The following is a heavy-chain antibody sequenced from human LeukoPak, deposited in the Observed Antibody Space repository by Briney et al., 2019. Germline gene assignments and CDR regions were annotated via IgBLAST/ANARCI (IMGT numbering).Heavy chain of an antibody. CDR1: GGSISGYY. Sequence: PSETLSLTCTVSGGSISGYYWSWIRQPPGKGLEWIRHIYYSGSTNYNPSLKSRVTISLDTSKNQFSLKLSSVTAADTAVYYCARVLTYGSRTYYFDYWGQGTLVTVSS. CDR2: IYYSGST. J-gene: IGHJ4*02. CDR3: ARVLTYGSRTYYFDY. V-gene: IGHV4-59*01. D-gene: IGHD3-10*01.